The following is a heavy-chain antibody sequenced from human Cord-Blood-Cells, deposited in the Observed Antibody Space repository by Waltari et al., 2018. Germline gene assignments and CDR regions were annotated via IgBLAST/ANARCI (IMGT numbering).Heavy chain of an antibody. CDR1: GGSISSYY. CDR2: IYYSGST. J-gene: IGHJ4*02. CDR3: ARLAAGYRGYDFDY. V-gene: IGHV4-59*01. D-gene: IGHD5-12*01. Sequence: QVLLQESGPGLVKPSETLSLTCTVSGGSISSYYWSWIRQPPGKGLEWLGYIYYSGSTNYNPALKSRVTISVDTAKNQCSLKLSSVSAADTAVYYCARLAAGYRGYDFDYWGQGTLVTVSS.